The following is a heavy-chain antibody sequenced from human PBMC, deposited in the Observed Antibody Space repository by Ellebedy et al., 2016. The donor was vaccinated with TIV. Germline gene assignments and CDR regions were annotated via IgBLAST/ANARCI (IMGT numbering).Heavy chain of an antibody. D-gene: IGHD3-9*01. J-gene: IGHJ3*01. Sequence: SETLSLTCTVSGDSITNGDNYWSWIRQHPGKGLEWIGYIYYTGSTYYNPSLKSRLTISLDTSKSQFSLKLSSVTAADTAIYYCARARIDLRRSFDLWGQGTMVTVSS. CDR1: GDSITNGDNY. CDR3: ARARIDLRRSFDL. V-gene: IGHV4-31*03. CDR2: IYYTGST.